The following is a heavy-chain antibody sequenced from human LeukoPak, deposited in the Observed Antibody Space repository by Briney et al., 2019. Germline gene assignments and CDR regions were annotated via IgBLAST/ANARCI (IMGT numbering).Heavy chain of an antibody. V-gene: IGHV3-21*01. Sequence: GGSLRLSRAASGFTFSSYSMNWVRQAPGKGLEWVSSISSSSSYIYYADSVKGRFTISRDNAKNSLYLQMNSLRAEDTAVYYCARDTEGLNYYDSSGYYGYWGQGTLVTVSS. D-gene: IGHD3-22*01. J-gene: IGHJ4*02. CDR1: GFTFSSYS. CDR2: ISSSSSYI. CDR3: ARDTEGLNYYDSSGYYGY.